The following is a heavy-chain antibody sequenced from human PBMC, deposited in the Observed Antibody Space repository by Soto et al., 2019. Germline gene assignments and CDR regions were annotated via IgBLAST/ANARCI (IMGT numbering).Heavy chain of an antibody. CDR2: ISAYNGNT. D-gene: IGHD3-3*01. J-gene: IGHJ6*02. V-gene: IGHV1-18*01. CDR1: GYTFTSYG. CDR3: ARDSKGLRFLEWLPNYYYYGMDV. Sequence: ASVKVSCKASGYTFTSYGISWVRQAPGQGLEWMGWISAYNGNTNYAQKLQGRVTMTTDTSTSTAYMELRSLRSDDTAVYYCARDSKGLRFLEWLPNYYYYGMDVWGQGTTVTVSS.